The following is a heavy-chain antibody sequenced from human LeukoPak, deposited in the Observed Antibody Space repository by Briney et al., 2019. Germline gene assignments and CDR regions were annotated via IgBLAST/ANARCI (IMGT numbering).Heavy chain of an antibody. CDR3: ARRQDIVVVPAVMPYDFDY. CDR2: FCCSGNT. CDR1: GDSISNTNYY. Sequence: PSETLSLTCTVSGDSISNTNYYWGWIRQPPGKGLEWIGSFCCSGNTYYNPSLKSRVTISGDTSKNQFSLKLNSVTAADTAVYYCARRQDIVVVPAVMPYDFDYWGQGTRVTVSS. J-gene: IGHJ4*02. V-gene: IGHV4-39*01. D-gene: IGHD2-2*01.